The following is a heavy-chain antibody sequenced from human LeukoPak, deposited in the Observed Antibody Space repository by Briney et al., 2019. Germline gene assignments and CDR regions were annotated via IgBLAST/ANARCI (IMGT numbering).Heavy chain of an antibody. CDR3: ASWGSHFDY. CDR1: GGSISSNTHY. V-gene: IGHV4-39*01. CDR2: VYSGGAT. Sequence: PSETLSLTCTVSGGSISSNTHYWDWIRQPPGKGLEWIGNVYSGGATLYNPSLKSRVTISVDTSKNQFSLKLTSVTAADTAVYYCASWGSHFDYWSQGTLVTVSS. J-gene: IGHJ4*02. D-gene: IGHD7-27*01.